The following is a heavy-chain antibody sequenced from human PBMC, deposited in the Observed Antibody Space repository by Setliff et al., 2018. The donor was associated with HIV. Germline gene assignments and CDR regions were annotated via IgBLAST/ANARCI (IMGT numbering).Heavy chain of an antibody. D-gene: IGHD5-18*01. Sequence: ASVKVSCKASGGTFSSYGISWVRQAPGQGLEWMGGIIPIFGTANYAQKFQGRVTITADESTSTAYMELRSLRSDDTAVYYCARDRGYSSGVLDYWGQGTLVTVS. V-gene: IGHV1-69*13. CDR1: GGTFSSYG. CDR3: ARDRGYSSGVLDY. J-gene: IGHJ4*02. CDR2: IIPIFGTA.